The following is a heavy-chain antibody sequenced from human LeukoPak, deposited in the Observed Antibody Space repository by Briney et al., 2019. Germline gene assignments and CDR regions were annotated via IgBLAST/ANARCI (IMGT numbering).Heavy chain of an antibody. V-gene: IGHV1-2*02. Sequence: AASVKVSCKASGYTFTGYYMHWVRQAPGQGLEWMGWINPNSGGTNYAQKFQGRVTMTRDTSISTAYMELSRLRSDDTAVYYCARDSVVVPAAMSGPLQDVWGKGTTVTVSS. J-gene: IGHJ6*04. CDR2: INPNSGGT. CDR3: ARDSVVVPAAMSGPLQDV. CDR1: GYTFTGYY. D-gene: IGHD2-2*01.